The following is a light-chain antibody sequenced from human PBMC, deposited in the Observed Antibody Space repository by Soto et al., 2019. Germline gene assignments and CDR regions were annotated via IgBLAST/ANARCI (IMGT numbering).Light chain of an antibody. CDR2: GIS. CDR1: QTVGANY. J-gene: IGKJ5*01. CDR3: QQYSQWPIT. V-gene: IGKV3D-15*01. Sequence: IVMTQSPGTLSLSPGDTATLSCRASQTVGANYLAWYQQKPGQAPRLLVYGISTRATDIPARFSGSGSGTEFTLTISSLQSEDFAVYYCQQYSQWPITFGQGTRLEIK.